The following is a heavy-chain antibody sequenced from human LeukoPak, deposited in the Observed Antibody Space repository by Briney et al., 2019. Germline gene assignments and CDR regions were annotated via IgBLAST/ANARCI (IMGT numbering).Heavy chain of an antibody. CDR2: ISWNSGSI. J-gene: IGHJ4*02. CDR1: GFTFDDYA. Sequence: GRSLRLSCAASGFTFDDYAMHWVRQAPGKGLEWVSGISWNSGSIGYADSVKGRFTISRDNSKNTLYLQMNSLRAEDTAVYYCAKISPLIGYDSSGPYWGQGTLVTVSS. CDR3: AKISPLIGYDSSGPY. D-gene: IGHD3-22*01. V-gene: IGHV3-9*01.